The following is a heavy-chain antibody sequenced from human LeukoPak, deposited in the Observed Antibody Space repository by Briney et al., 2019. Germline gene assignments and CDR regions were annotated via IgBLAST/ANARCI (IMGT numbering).Heavy chain of an antibody. J-gene: IGHJ6*02. D-gene: IGHD3-3*01. V-gene: IGHV5-51*01. Sequence: TVSCKGSGYSFTSYWIGWVRQMPGKGLEWMGIIYPGDSDTRYSPSFQGQVTISADKSINTAYLQWSSVKASDTAIYYCARRNQQLECLDVWGQGTTVTVS. CDR3: ARRNQQLECLDV. CDR2: IYPGDSDT. CDR1: GYSFTSYW.